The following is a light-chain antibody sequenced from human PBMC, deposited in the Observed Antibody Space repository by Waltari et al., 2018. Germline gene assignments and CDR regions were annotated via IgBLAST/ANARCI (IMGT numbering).Light chain of an antibody. Sequence: DIVMTQSQDSMAVSLGERATINCKSSQSVLYSSNNKNYLAWYQQKTRKPPKLPIYWASTRESGVPDRFSGSGSGTDFTLTISSLQAEDVAVYYCQQYYCTRTFGQGTKVEIK. J-gene: IGKJ1*01. CDR3: QQYYCTRT. CDR1: QSVLYSSNNKNY. CDR2: WAS. V-gene: IGKV4-1*01.